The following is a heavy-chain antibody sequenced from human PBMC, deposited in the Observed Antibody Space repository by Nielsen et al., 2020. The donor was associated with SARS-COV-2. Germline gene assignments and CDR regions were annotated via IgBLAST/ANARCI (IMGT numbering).Heavy chain of an antibody. V-gene: IGHV3-30*03. CDR1: GFTLSNYG. D-gene: IGHD1-14*01. Sequence: GESLKISCAASGFTLSNYGMHWVRQAPGKGLEWVAVISYDGNKNYYADSVKGRFTISRDKSKNAVYLQMNSLRVEDTAVYYCTTDKQFSPDYWGQGTLVTVSS. CDR3: TTDKQFSPDY. J-gene: IGHJ4*02. CDR2: ISYDGNKN.